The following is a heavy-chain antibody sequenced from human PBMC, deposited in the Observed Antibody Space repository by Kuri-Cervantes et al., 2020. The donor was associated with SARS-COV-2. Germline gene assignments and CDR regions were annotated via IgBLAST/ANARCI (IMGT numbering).Heavy chain of an antibody. CDR3: ARQEAIYNWFDP. J-gene: IGHJ5*02. Sequence: SETLSLTCTVSGGSISRYYWSWIRQPPGKGLEWIGYIYYSGSTNYNPSLKSRVTISVDTSKNQFSLKLTSLTAADTGVYYCARQEAIYNWFDPWGQGTLVTVSS. D-gene: IGHD3-3*01. CDR1: GGSISRYY. CDR2: IYYSGST. V-gene: IGHV4-59*08.